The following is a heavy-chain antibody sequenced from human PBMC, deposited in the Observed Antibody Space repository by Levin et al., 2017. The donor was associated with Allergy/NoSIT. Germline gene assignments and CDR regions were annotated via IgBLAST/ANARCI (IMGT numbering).Heavy chain of an antibody. J-gene: IGHJ6*02. Sequence: ETLSLTCAASGFTFSPYWMTWVRQASGKGLEWVANIKPDGSEKSYVDSLKGRFTISRDNAKNSLYLEMNSLRVEDTAVYYCVRGFGMDVWGQGTTVTVSS. V-gene: IGHV3-7*01. CDR3: VRGFGMDV. CDR1: GFTFSPYW. CDR2: IKPDGSEK.